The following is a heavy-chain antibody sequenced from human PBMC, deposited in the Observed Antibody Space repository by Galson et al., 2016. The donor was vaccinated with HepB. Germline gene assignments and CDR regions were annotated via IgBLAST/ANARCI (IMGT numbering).Heavy chain of an antibody. CDR3: TRESGPGSYVYLDS. J-gene: IGHJ4*02. Sequence: SETLSLTCTVSGGSITDYYWNWIRQPPGKGLEWIGYIYYSGSTNYNPSLKSRVTISVEMSKNQFYLNLTSVTSADTAVYYCTRESGPGSYVYLDSWGRGALVTVSS. V-gene: IGHV4-59*01. D-gene: IGHD3-10*01. CDR1: GGSITDYY. CDR2: IYYSGST.